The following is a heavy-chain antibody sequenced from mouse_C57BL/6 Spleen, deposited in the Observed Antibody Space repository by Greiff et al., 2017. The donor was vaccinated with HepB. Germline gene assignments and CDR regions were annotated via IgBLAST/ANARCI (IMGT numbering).Heavy chain of an antibody. CDR3: AREAYGSSYDY. D-gene: IGHD1-1*01. CDR1: GYSITSGYY. Sequence: EVKVEESGPGLVKPSQSLSLTCSVTGYSITSGYYWNWIRQFPGNKLEWMGYISYDGSNNYNPSLKNRISITRDTSKNQFFLKLNSVTTEDTATYYCAREAYGSSYDYWGQGTTLTVSS. CDR2: ISYDGSN. V-gene: IGHV3-6*01. J-gene: IGHJ2*01.